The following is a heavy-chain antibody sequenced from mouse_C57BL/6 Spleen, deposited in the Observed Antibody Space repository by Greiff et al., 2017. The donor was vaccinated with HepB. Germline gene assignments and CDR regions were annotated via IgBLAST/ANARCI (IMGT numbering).Heavy chain of an antibody. CDR2: IDPSDSYT. J-gene: IGHJ1*03. CDR1: GYTFTSYW. D-gene: IGHD2-10*01. V-gene: IGHV1-69*01. CDR3: ARFLLPWYFDV. Sequence: QVQLQQPGAELVMPGASVKLSCKASGYTFTSYWMHWVKQRPGQGLEWIGEIDPSDSYTNYNQKFKGKSTLTVDKSSSTAYMQRSSLTSEDAAVYYCARFLLPWYFDVWGTGTTVTVSS.